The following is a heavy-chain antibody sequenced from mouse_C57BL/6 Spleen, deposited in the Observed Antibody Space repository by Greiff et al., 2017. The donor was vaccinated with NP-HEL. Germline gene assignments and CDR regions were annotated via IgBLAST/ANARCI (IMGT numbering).Heavy chain of an antibody. CDR3: AKGYAMDY. CDR1: GFTFSDYG. V-gene: IGHV5-17*01. J-gene: IGHJ4*01. CDR2: ISSGSSTI. Sequence: EVKLVESGGGLVKPGGSLKLSCAASGFTFSDYGMHWVRQAPERGLEWVAYISSGSSTIYYADTVKGRFTISRDNAKNTLFLQMTSLRSEDTAMYYCAKGYAMDYWGQGTSVTVSS.